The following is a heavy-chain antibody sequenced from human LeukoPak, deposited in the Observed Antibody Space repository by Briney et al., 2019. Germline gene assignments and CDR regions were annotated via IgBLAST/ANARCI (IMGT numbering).Heavy chain of an antibody. V-gene: IGHV3-74*01. D-gene: IGHD4-23*01. J-gene: IGHJ4*02. Sequence: AGGSLRLSCAASGFTFNNAWMNWVRQAPGKGLVWVSRIASDGSSTTYADSVKGRFSISRDNAKNTLYLQMNSLRVEDTAVYYCARGRPHGNDYWGQGTLVTVSS. CDR1: GFTFNNAW. CDR3: ARGRPHGNDY. CDR2: IASDGSST.